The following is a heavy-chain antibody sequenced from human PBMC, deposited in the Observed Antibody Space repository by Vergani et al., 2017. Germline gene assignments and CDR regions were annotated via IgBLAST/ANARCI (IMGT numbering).Heavy chain of an antibody. J-gene: IGHJ4*02. D-gene: IGHD2-15*01. CDR2: IFSSGTT. Sequence: QVQLQESGPGLVKPSETLSLTCTVSGGSISSYYWTWIRQPAGKTLEWIGEIFSSGTTNYTPSFNNRVTMSVDTSNNQFSLKLNSVTAADTAVYYCARVSRAEGGSGPDKWGQGTLVTVSS. CDR1: GGSISSYY. V-gene: IGHV4-4*07. CDR3: ARVSRAEGGSGPDK.